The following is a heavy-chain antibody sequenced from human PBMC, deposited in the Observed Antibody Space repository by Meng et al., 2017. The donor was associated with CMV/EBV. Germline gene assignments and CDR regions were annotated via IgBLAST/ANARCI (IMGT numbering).Heavy chain of an antibody. D-gene: IGHD3-3*01. Sequence: SVKVSCKASGGTFSSSAISWVRQAPGQGLEWMGGLLPIFGPANYAQKFQGRVTITTDESTSTAYMELSSLRSEDTAVYYCASSRITIFGVVIPRRYYGMDVWGQGTTVTVSS. CDR3: ASSRITIFGVVIPRRYYGMDV. V-gene: IGHV1-69*05. J-gene: IGHJ6*02. CDR2: LLPIFGPA. CDR1: GGTFSSSA.